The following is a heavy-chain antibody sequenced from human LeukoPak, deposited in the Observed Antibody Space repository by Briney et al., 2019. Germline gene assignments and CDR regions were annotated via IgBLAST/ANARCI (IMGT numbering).Heavy chain of an antibody. J-gene: IGHJ1*01. CDR2: IYYSGST. D-gene: IGHD1-26*01. V-gene: IGHV4-39*01. CDR1: GGSISSSSYY. CDR3: ASGSYFYFQH. Sequence: SETLSLTCTVSGGSISSSSYYWGWIRQPPGKGLEWIGSIYYSGSTYYNPSLKSRVTISVDTSKNQFSLKLSSVTAADTAVYYCASGSYFYFQHWGQGTLATVSS.